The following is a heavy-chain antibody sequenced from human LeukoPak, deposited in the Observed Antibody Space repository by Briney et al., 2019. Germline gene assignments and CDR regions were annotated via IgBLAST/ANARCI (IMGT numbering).Heavy chain of an antibody. Sequence: SETLSLTCTVSGGSISSSSYYWGWIRQPPGKGLEWIGSIYSSGSTYYNPSLKSRVTISVDTSKNQFSLKLSSVTAADTAVYYCARLLGYCSSTSCRDYWGQGTLVTVSS. J-gene: IGHJ4*02. V-gene: IGHV4-39*01. CDR1: GGSISSSSYY. D-gene: IGHD2-2*01. CDR3: ARLLGYCSSTSCRDY. CDR2: IYSSGST.